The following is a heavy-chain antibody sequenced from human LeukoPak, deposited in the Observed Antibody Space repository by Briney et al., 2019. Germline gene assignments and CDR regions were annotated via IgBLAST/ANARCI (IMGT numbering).Heavy chain of an antibody. D-gene: IGHD3-22*01. CDR3: ARLRRNSDSSGYYYYYDY. CDR2: ISVRSNYI. V-gene: IGHV3-21*03. Sequence: GGCLRLSCAASGYTFSSFSINWVRQAPGKGLEWVSSISVRSNYIYYADSVRGRFSISRDDARNSLYLQMDSLRGDDTAVYYCARLRRNSDSSGYYYYYDYWGQGTLVTVSS. J-gene: IGHJ4*02. CDR1: GYTFSSFS.